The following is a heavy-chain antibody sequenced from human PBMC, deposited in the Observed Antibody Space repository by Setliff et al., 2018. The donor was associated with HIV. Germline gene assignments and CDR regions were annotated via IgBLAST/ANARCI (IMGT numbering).Heavy chain of an antibody. CDR3: VRHVSSSAVFDP. J-gene: IGHJ5*02. CDR1: GYSFTSYL. V-gene: IGHV5-51*01. Sequence: PGESLKISCKGFGYSFTSYLIAWVRQTPGKGLEWMGNIHPRDSDTRYSPSFQGQVTLSVDKSISTAYLQWSSLKASDTAMYYCVRHVSSSAVFDPWGQGTLVTRLL. D-gene: IGHD3-10*01. CDR2: IHPRDSDT.